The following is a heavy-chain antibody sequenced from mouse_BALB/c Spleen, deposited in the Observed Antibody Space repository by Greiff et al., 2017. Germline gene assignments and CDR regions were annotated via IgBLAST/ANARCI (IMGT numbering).Heavy chain of an antibody. V-gene: IGHV3-2*02. CDR1: GYSITSDYA. D-gene: IGHD2-4*01. Sequence: EVQLQQSGPGLVKPSQSLSLTCTVTGYSITSDYAWNWIRQFPGNKLEWMGYISYSGSTSYNPSLKSRISITRDTSKNQFFLQLNSVTTEDTATYYCADDYDDGRFGYYAMDYWGQGTSVTVSS. CDR3: ADDYDDGRFGYYAMDY. CDR2: ISYSGST. J-gene: IGHJ4*01.